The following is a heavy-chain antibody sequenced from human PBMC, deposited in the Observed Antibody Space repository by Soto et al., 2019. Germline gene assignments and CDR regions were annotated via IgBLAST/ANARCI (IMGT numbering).Heavy chain of an antibody. Sequence: ASVKVSCKASGYIFTNYYMHWVRQTPGQRLEWMGWINAGNGNTKYSQKLQGRVTITADKSTSTAYMELSSLRSEDTAVYYCARFRPHYGMDVWGQGTTVTVSS. V-gene: IGHV1-3*01. CDR2: INAGNGNT. J-gene: IGHJ6*02. CDR3: ARFRPHYGMDV. CDR1: GYIFTNYY.